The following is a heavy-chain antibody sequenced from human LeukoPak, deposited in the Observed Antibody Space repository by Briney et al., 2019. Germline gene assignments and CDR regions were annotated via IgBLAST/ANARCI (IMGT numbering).Heavy chain of an antibody. D-gene: IGHD3-16*02. CDR3: ARMITFGGVIGPIDY. J-gene: IGHJ4*02. V-gene: IGHV3-30-3*01. Sequence: QPGGSLRLSCAASGFTFSSYAMHWVRQAPGKGLEWVAVISYDGSNKYYADSVKGRFTISRDNSKNTLYLQMNSLRAEDTAVYYCARMITFGGVIGPIDYWGQGTLVTVSS. CDR2: ISYDGSNK. CDR1: GFTFSSYA.